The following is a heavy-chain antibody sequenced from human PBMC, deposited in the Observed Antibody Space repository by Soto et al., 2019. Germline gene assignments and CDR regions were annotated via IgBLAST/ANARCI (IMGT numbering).Heavy chain of an antibody. CDR1: GFTFSSYA. V-gene: IGHV3-30-3*01. Sequence: GGSLRLSCAASGFTFSSYAMHWVRQSPGKGLEWVAVISYDGSNKYYADSVKGRFTISRDNSKNTLYLQMNSLRAEDTAVYYCASSGGSTSLGPFDYWGQGTLVTVSS. J-gene: IGHJ4*02. CDR3: ASSGGSTSLGPFDY. D-gene: IGHD2-2*01. CDR2: ISYDGSNK.